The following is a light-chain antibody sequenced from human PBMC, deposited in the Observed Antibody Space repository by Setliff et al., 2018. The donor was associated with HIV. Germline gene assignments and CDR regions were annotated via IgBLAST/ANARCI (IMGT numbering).Light chain of an antibody. J-gene: IGLJ1*01. Sequence: QSVLTQPASVSGSPGQSITISCTGTSSDVGNYNYVSWYQQHPGKAPKVMIYEVSNRPSGVSNRFSGSKSGNTASLTISGLQAEDEADYYCRSYTSDSTLGVFGTGTKVTVL. CDR2: EVS. CDR1: SSDVGNYNY. CDR3: RSYTSDSTLGV. V-gene: IGLV2-14*01.